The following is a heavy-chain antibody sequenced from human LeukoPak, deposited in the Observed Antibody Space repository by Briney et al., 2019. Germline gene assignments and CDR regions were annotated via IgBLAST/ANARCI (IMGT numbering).Heavy chain of an antibody. CDR1: GGSISSSYY. CDR3: ARVGGKVGASPLDY. CDR2: IYYSGST. D-gene: IGHD1-26*01. Sequence: SETLSLTCVVSGGSISSSYYWSWVRQPPGKGLEWIGEIYYSGSTYYNPSLKSRATISVDKSKNQFSLRLSSVTAADTAVYYCARVGGKVGASPLDYWGQGTLVTVSS. V-gene: IGHV4-4*02. J-gene: IGHJ4*02.